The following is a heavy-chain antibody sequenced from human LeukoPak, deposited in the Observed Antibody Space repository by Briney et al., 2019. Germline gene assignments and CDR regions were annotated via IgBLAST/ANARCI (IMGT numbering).Heavy chain of an antibody. J-gene: IGHJ4*02. CDR1: GFTFSSYS. D-gene: IGHD1-26*01. Sequence: GGSLRLSCAASGFTFSSYSMNWVRQAPGKGLEWVSYISSSSSTIYYADSVKGRFTISRDNAKNSLYLQMNSLRDEDTAVYYCARDPLYSGSYYGFDYWGQGTLVTVSS. CDR3: ARDPLYSGSYYGFDY. V-gene: IGHV3-48*02. CDR2: ISSSSSTI.